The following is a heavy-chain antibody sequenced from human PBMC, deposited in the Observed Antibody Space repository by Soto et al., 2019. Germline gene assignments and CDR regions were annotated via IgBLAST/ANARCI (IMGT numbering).Heavy chain of an antibody. Sequence: GGSLRLSCAASGFTFSSYSMNWVRQAPGKGLEWVSYISSSSSTIYYADSVKGRFTISRDNAKNSLYLQMNSLRDEDTAVYYCARDPIFGVVIINYYGMDVWGQGTTVTVS. J-gene: IGHJ6*02. CDR1: GFTFSSYS. CDR3: ARDPIFGVVIINYYGMDV. D-gene: IGHD3-3*01. CDR2: ISSSSSTI. V-gene: IGHV3-48*02.